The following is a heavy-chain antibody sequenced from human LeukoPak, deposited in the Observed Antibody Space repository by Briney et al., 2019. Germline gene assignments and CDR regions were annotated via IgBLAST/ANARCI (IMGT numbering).Heavy chain of an antibody. J-gene: IGHJ4*02. CDR2: INPNSGGT. V-gene: IGHV1-2*02. CDR3: ARAFGYCSSTSCYYFDY. CDR1: GYTFTGYY. D-gene: IGHD2-2*01. Sequence: ASVKVSCKASGYTFTGYYMHWVRQAPGQGLEWRGWINPNSGGTNYAQKFQGRVTMTRDTSISTAYMELSRLRSDDTAVYYCARAFGYCSSTSCYYFDYWGQGTLVTVSS.